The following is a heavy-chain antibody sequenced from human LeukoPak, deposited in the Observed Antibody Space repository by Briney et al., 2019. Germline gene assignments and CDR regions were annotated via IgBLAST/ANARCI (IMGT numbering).Heavy chain of an antibody. CDR1: TFTFSTYF. V-gene: IGHV3-30-3*01. Sequence: GRSLRLSCAASTFTFSTYFIHWVRQAPGKGLEWVAVIASDGSHTFYVESVKGRFTISRDNSKNTLYLQMNSLRAEDTAVYFCARERQDTIVHSGAFDIWGQGTMVTVSS. CDR3: ARERQDTIVHSGAFDI. D-gene: IGHD3-10*01. J-gene: IGHJ3*02. CDR2: IASDGSHT.